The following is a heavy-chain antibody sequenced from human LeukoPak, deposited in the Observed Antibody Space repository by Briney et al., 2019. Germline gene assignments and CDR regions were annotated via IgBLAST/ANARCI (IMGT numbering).Heavy chain of an antibody. J-gene: IGHJ4*02. V-gene: IGHV3-7*04. CDR1: GFTFSSFW. D-gene: IGHD7-27*01. Sequence: KTRGSLRLSCAASGFTFSSFWMTWVRQAPGKGLEWVANINQDGGEKYYVDSVKGRFTISRDNAKNSLYLQMNSLRAEDTAVYYCARAPPFLTSKKNWGSGGYFDYWGQGTLVTVSS. CDR2: INQDGGEK. CDR3: ARAPPFLTSKKNWGSGGYFDY.